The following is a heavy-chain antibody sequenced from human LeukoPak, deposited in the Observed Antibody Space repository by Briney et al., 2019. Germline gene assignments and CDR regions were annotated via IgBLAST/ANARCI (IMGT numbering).Heavy chain of an antibody. D-gene: IGHD3-10*02. Sequence: GGSLRLSCAASGFTVSSNYMSWVRQGPGKGLECVSVISNDGDTYYADSVKGRFTISRDNAKNSLYLQMNSLRAEDTAVYYCAELGITMIGGVWGKGTTVTISS. CDR3: AELGITMIGGV. J-gene: IGHJ6*04. CDR2: ISNDGDT. V-gene: IGHV3-66*01. CDR1: GFTVSSNY.